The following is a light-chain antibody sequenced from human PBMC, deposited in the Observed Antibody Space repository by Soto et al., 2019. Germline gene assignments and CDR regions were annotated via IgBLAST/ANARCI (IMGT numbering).Light chain of an antibody. Sequence: DIVMTQSPATLSVSPGERATLSCRASQSVAINLAWYQQRPGQAPRLLIYGASTRATGVPVRFSGSGSGTEFTLTISSLQSEDFAVYYCHHYNNWPHTFGRGTKVEIK. CDR1: QSVAIN. J-gene: IGKJ4*01. V-gene: IGKV3-15*01. CDR2: GAS. CDR3: HHYNNWPHT.